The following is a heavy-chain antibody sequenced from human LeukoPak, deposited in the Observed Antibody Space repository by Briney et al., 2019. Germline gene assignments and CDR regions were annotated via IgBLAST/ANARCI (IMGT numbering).Heavy chain of an antibody. Sequence: SETLSLTCTVSGGSISSSSYYWGWIRQPPGKGLEWIGRIYYSGSTYYNPSLKSRVTISVDTSKNQFSLKLSSVTAADTAVYYCARVGTYSSSWYGLGYYYYMDVWGKGTTVTVSS. CDR1: GGSISSSSYY. CDR3: ARVGTYSSSWYGLGYYYYMDV. D-gene: IGHD6-13*01. V-gene: IGHV4-39*07. CDR2: IYYSGST. J-gene: IGHJ6*03.